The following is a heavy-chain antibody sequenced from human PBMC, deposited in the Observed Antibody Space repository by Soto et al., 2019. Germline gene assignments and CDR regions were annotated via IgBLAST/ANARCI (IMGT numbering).Heavy chain of an antibody. D-gene: IGHD6-13*01. J-gene: IGHJ4*02. Sequence: GGSLRLSCAASGFTFSSYGMHWVRQAPGKGLEWVAVISYDGSNKYYADSVKGRFTISRDNSKNTLYLQMNSLRAEDTAVYYCANPIGYSSSWYLDYWGQGTLVTV. CDR2: ISYDGSNK. V-gene: IGHV3-30*18. CDR1: GFTFSSYG. CDR3: ANPIGYSSSWYLDY.